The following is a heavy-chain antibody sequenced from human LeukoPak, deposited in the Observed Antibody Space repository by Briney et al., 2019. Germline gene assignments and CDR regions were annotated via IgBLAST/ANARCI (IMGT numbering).Heavy chain of an antibody. CDR1: GYTFTSYG. D-gene: IGHD2-15*01. J-gene: IGHJ6*04. Sequence: ASVKVSCKASGYTFTSYGISWVRQAPGQGLEWMGWISAYNGNTNYAQKLQGRVTMTTDTSTSTAYMELRSLRSDDTAVYYSAISWGVVVVVDGMDVWGKGTTVTVSS. CDR3: AISWGVVVVVDGMDV. CDR2: ISAYNGNT. V-gene: IGHV1-18*04.